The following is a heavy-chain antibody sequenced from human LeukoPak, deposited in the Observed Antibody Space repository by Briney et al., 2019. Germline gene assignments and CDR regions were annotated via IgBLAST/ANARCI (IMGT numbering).Heavy chain of an antibody. J-gene: IGHJ6*02. CDR2: IYTSGST. CDR1: GGSISSSY. D-gene: IGHD2-8*01. Sequence: KPSETLSLTCTVSGGSISSSYWSWIRQPAGRGLEWIGRIYTSGSTNYNPSLKSRVTMSVDTSKNQLSLKVSSVTAADTAVYYCARHSMQRAMDVWGQGTTVTVSS. V-gene: IGHV4-4*07. CDR3: ARHSMQRAMDV.